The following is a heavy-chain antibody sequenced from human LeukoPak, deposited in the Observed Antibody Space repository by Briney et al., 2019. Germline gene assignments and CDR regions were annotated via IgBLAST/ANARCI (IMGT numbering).Heavy chain of an antibody. D-gene: IGHD4-17*01. CDR3: AKDLCAVTTGCAFDI. V-gene: IGHV3-9*03. CDR2: ISWNSGSI. J-gene: IGHJ3*02. CDR1: GFTFDDYA. Sequence: GRSPRLSCAASGFTFDDYAMHWVRQAPGKGLEWVSGISWNSGSIGYADSVKGRFTISRDNAKNSLYLQMNSLRAEDMALYYCAKDLCAVTTGCAFDIWGQGTMVTVSS.